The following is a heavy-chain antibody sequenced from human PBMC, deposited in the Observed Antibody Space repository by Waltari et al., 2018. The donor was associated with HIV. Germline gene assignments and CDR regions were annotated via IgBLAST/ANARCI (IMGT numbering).Heavy chain of an antibody. V-gene: IGHV4-34*01. CDR1: GGSFTGHY. CDR3: ASAFYDFWSGYYNTGYYFTS. J-gene: IGHJ4*02. Sequence: QVQLQQWGAGLLKPSETLSLTCAVYGGSFTGHYWTWIRQPPGKGPEWIGEVSHDGTTHYNPSLSSRVTMSVDTSKKQFSLKLTSVTAADTAVYYCASAFYDFWSGYYNTGYYFTSWGRGTLVTVSS. D-gene: IGHD3-3*01. CDR2: VSHDGTT.